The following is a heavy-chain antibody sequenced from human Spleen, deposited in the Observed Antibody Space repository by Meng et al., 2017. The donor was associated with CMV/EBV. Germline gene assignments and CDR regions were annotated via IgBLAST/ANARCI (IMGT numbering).Heavy chain of an antibody. CDR2: ISWNSGSI. CDR1: GFTFDDYA. D-gene: IGHD6-6*01. V-gene: IGHV3-9*01. J-gene: IGHJ4*02. Sequence: LSLTCAASGFTFDDYAMHWVRQAPGKGLEWVSGISWNSGSIGYADSVKGRFTISRDNAKNMVFLQMSSLRAEDTAIYYCARGYSSSLGFDYWGQGTLVTVSS. CDR3: ARGYSSSLGFDY.